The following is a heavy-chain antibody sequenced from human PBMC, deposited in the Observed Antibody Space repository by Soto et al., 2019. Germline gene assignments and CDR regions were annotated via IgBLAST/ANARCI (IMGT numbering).Heavy chain of an antibody. Sequence: SETLSLTCTVSGGSISSSSYYWGWIRQPPGKGLEWIGSIYYSGSTYYNPSLKSRVTISVDTSKNQFSLKLSSVTAADTAVYYGARDPSSGYDFDYWGKGTLVTVAS. J-gene: IGHJ4*02. CDR1: GGSISSSSYY. V-gene: IGHV4-39*02. D-gene: IGHD5-12*01. CDR3: ARDPSSGYDFDY. CDR2: IYYSGST.